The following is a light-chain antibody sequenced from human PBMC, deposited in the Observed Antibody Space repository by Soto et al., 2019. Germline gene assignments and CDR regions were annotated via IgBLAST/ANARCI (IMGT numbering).Light chain of an antibody. CDR3: QVWDSSSDHYV. CDR2: DDS. J-gene: IGLJ1*01. CDR1: NIGSNS. Sequence: SYELTQPPSVSVAPGQTARITCGGNNIGSNSVHWYQQKPGQAHVLVVYDDSDRPSGIPERFSGSNSGNTATLTISRVAAGDEADYYCQVWDSSSDHYVFGTGTKLTVL. V-gene: IGLV3-21*02.